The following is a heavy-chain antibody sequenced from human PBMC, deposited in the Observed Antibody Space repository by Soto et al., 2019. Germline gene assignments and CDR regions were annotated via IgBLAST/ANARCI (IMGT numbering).Heavy chain of an antibody. J-gene: IGHJ4*02. CDR3: ARDQDYYDSSGSLGY. V-gene: IGHV3-30-3*01. CDR1: GFTFSRYA. Sequence: GGSLILSCASSGFTFSRYAMHWVRQAPGKGLEWVAVISYDGSNKYYADSVKGRFTISRDNSKNTLYLQMNSLRAEDTAVYYCARDQDYYDSSGSLGYWGQGTLVTVSS. D-gene: IGHD3-22*01. CDR2: ISYDGSNK.